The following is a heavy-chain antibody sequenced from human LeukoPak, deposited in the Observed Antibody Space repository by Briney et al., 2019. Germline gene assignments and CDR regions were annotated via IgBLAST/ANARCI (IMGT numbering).Heavy chain of an antibody. D-gene: IGHD2/OR15-2a*01. J-gene: IGHJ4*02. Sequence: GGSLRLSCAASGVTLSAYSLRWVRQAPGKGLEWLSCISSTGSTIYYAGSVKGRFTISRDNAKYSLYLQMNSLRAEDTAVYYCVGSKAPFFYFDYWGQGILVTVSS. V-gene: IGHV3-48*01. CDR3: VGSKAPFFYFDY. CDR1: GVTLSAYS. CDR2: ISSTGSTI.